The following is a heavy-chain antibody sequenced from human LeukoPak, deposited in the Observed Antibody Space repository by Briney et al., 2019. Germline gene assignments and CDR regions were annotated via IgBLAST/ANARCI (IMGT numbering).Heavy chain of an antibody. J-gene: IGHJ5*02. D-gene: IGHD2-2*01. CDR1: GGSFSGYY. CDR2: INHSGST. Sequence: SETLSLTCAVYGGSFSGYYWSWIRQPPGKGLEWIGEINHSGSTNYNPSLKSRVTISVDTSKNQFSLKLSSVTAADTAVYYCAVIVVVPAATWGWFDPWGQGTLVTVSS. V-gene: IGHV4-34*01. CDR3: AVIVVVPAATWGWFDP.